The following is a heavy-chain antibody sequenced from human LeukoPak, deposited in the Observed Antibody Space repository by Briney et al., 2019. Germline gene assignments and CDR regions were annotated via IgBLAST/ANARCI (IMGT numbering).Heavy chain of an antibody. Sequence: ASVKVSCNSSGYTFIDYYIHWVRLAPGQGLEWMGWINPNSGNTNYAQKFQGRVTLTRDTSIPTAYMDLNSLRYGDTAVFYCAQEWSGTCAGGGTGLDYWGQGTLVTVSS. J-gene: IGHJ4*02. CDR2: INPNSGNT. CDR3: AQEWSGTCAGGGTGLDY. V-gene: IGHV1-2*02. CDR1: GYTFIDYY. D-gene: IGHD6-13*01.